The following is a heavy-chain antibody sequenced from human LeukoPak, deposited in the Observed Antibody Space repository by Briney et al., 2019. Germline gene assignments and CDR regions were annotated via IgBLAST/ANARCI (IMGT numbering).Heavy chain of an antibody. CDR2: INPNSGGT. CDR3: ARDRYYDFWSGYFGPQNYYYYYYMDV. J-gene: IGHJ6*03. Sequence: ASVKVSCTASGYTFTGYYMHWVRQAPGQGLEWMGWINPNSGGTNYAQKFQGRVTMTRDTSISTAYMELSRLRSDDTAVYYCARDRYYDFWSGYFGPQNYYYYYYMDVWGKGTTVTVSS. CDR1: GYTFTGYY. V-gene: IGHV1-2*02. D-gene: IGHD3-3*01.